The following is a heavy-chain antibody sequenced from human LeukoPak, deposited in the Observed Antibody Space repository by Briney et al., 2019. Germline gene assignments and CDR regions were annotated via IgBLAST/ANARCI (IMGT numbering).Heavy chain of an antibody. V-gene: IGHV1-2*06. CDR2: INPNSGGT. J-gene: IGHJ6*02. D-gene: IGHD6-19*01. Sequence: ASVKVSCKASGYTFTVYYMHWVRQAPGQGLEWMGRINPNSGGTNYAQKFQGRVTMTRDTSISTAYMELSRLRSDDTAVYYCATGPVAGPYYYGMDVWGQGTTVTVSS. CDR3: ATGPVAGPYYYGMDV. CDR1: GYTFTVYY.